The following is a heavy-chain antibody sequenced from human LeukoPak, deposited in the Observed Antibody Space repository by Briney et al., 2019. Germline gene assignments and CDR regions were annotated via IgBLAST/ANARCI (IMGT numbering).Heavy chain of an antibody. D-gene: IGHD2-21*02. CDR2: IYHSGST. CDR1: GGSISSGGYS. J-gene: IGHJ3*02. V-gene: IGHV4-30-2*01. CDR3: ARVCGGDCYRAFDI. Sequence: NPSETLSLTCAVSGGSISSGGYSWSWIRQPPGKGLEWIGYIYHSGSTYYNPSLKSRVTISVDRSKNQFSLKLSSVTAADTAVYYRARVCGGDCYRAFDIWGQGTMVTVSS.